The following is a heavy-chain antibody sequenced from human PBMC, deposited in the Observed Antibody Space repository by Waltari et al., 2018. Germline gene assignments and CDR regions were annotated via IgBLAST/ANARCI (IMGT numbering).Heavy chain of an antibody. CDR1: GFPIGLEYY. D-gene: IGHD2-21*02. J-gene: IGHJ5*02. CDR3: ARLSPYTSSGDFFDP. CDR2: TYHSGSA. V-gene: IGHV4-38-2*01. Sequence: QVQLQESGPRLVKPSETLSLTCSVSGFPIGLEYYWAWVRQSPGEGLVWIGSTYHSGSADYNPSLKGRVTISVDTSKNQFSLKLTSVTVADSGVYYCARLSPYTSSGDFFDPWGQGALVTVSS.